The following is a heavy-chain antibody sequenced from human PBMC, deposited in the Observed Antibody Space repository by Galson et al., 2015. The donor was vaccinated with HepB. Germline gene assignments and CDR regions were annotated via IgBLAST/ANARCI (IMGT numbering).Heavy chain of an antibody. CDR3: ARLGDLSGYSSL. D-gene: IGHD6-19*01. V-gene: IGHV3-73*01. CDR2: FRGKASRHAT. J-gene: IGHJ4*02. CDR1: GFNYRGSA. Sequence: SLRLACADYGFNYRGSAIQWARQASRKGLEAVRRFRGKASRHATASTASLKGRFTISRDDSKNTAYLHMNSLKTEDTAVYYCARLGDLSGYSSLWGQGTLVTVSS.